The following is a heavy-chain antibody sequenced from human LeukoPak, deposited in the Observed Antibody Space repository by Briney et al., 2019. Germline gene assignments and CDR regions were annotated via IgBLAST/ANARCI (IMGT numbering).Heavy chain of an antibody. CDR2: INSNVVTT. V-gene: IGHV3-64*02. CDR1: GFTLSGYV. J-gene: IGHJ4*02. D-gene: IGHD5-24*01. CDR3: ARENGGGSDY. Sequence: GVSLRLSCAASGFTLSGYVMHWVRQAPGKGPESVSAINSNVVTTYYAGSVKGRVTISRDNSKNTLYLQMGSLRTEDTAVYYCARENGGGSDYWGQGTLVTVSS.